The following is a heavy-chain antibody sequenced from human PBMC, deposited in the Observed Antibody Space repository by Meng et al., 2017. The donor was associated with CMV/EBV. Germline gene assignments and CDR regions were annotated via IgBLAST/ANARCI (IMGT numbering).Heavy chain of an antibody. CDR3: ARDTQRGIAAAGPFDP. V-gene: IGHV1-2*02. J-gene: IGHJ5*02. CDR1: GYTVTGYY. D-gene: IGHD6-13*01. CDR2: INPNSGGT. Sequence: ASLELFCKASGYTVTGYYMHRVRQAPGQGLVCMGWINPNSGGTNYAQKFQGRVTMTRDTSISTAYMELSRLRSDDTAVYYCARDTQRGIAAAGPFDPWGQGTLVTVSS.